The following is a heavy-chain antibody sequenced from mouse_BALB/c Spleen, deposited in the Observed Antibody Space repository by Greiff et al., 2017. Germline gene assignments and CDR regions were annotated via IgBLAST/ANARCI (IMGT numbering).Heavy chain of an antibody. CDR1: GYTFTSYW. D-gene: IGHD2-4*01. J-gene: IGHJ3*01. CDR2: INPSTGYT. Sequence: VMLVESGAELAKPGASVKMSCKASGYTFTSYWMHWVKQRPGQGLEWIGYINPSTGYTEYNQKFKDKATLTADKSSSTAYMQLSSLTSEDSAVYYCARTGGDYDYAWFAYWGQGTLVTVSA. V-gene: IGHV1-7*01. CDR3: ARTGGDYDYAWFAY.